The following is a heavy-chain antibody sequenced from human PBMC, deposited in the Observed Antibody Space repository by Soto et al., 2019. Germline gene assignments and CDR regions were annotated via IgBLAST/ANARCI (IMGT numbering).Heavy chain of an antibody. CDR1: GFTFSTYG. Sequence: EVQLLESGGDLVQPGGSLRLSCAASGFTFSTYGMSWVRQAPGKGLEWVSGIRSSGEGTYYADSVKGRFTISRDNSRNTLYIEINTLTAEDTAVYYCANGCRIFTGFDSWGQGTLLTVSS. CDR3: ANGCRIFTGFDS. D-gene: IGHD5-18*01. J-gene: IGHJ4*02. CDR2: IRSSGEGT. V-gene: IGHV3-23*01.